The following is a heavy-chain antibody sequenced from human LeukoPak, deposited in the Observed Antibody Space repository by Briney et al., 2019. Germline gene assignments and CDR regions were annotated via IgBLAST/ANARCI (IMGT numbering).Heavy chain of an antibody. CDR2: FYPYGSDA. V-gene: IGHV5-51*01. D-gene: IGHD3-10*01. J-gene: IGHJ6*02. CDR1: GYTFATGW. CDR3: ASGAYGSGRYYNYYGIDV. Sequence: GEALKISCNGSGYTFATGWLACGRQMPGGGGVWMGIFYPYGSDAIYSPSDHGQATISAAKSNSPSSLQWSSMKASKSAMYYCASGAYGSGRYYNYYGIDVWGQGTTVTVSS.